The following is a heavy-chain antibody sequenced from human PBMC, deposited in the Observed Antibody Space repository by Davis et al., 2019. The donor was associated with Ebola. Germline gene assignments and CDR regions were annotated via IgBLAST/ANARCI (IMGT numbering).Heavy chain of an antibody. CDR3: AREGVVGAFDI. Sequence: GESLKISCAASGFTFSSYSMNWVRQAPGKGLEWVSSISSSSSYIYYADSVKGRFTISRDNAKNSLYLQMNSLRAEDTAVYYCAREGVVGAFDIWGQGTMVTVSS. J-gene: IGHJ3*02. D-gene: IGHD2-15*01. V-gene: IGHV3-21*01. CDR1: GFTFSSYS. CDR2: ISSSSSYI.